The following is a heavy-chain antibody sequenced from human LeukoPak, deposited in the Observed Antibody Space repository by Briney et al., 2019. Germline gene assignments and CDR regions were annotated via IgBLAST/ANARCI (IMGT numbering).Heavy chain of an antibody. CDR2: IYSGGST. CDR1: GFTVSSNY. CDR3: AAETYDSSGYPLDY. Sequence: GGSLRLSCAASGFTVSSNYMSWVRQAPGKGLEWVSVIYSGGSTYYADSVKGRFTISRDNSKNTLYLQMNSLRAEDTAVYYCAAETYDSSGYPLDYWGQGTLVTVSS. D-gene: IGHD3-22*01. V-gene: IGHV3-66*01. J-gene: IGHJ4*02.